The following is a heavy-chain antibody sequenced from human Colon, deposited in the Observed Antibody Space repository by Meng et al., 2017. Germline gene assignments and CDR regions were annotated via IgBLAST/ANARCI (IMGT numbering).Heavy chain of an antibody. V-gene: IGHV3-74*01. Sequence: GESLKISCAASGFTFSNYWMHWDRQAPGKGLVWVSRINNDGRITTYADSVKGRFTIARDNAKNTLYLQMNSLRAEDTAVYYCVAGMGSFWGQGTLVTVSS. J-gene: IGHJ4*02. CDR1: GFTFSNYW. CDR2: INNDGRIT. D-gene: IGHD6-19*01. CDR3: VAGMGSF.